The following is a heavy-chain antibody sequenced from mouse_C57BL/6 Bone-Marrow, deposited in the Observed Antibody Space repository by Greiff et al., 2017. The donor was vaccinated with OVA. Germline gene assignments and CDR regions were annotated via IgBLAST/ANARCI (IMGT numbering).Heavy chain of an antibody. J-gene: IGHJ3*01. CDR3: ARGYGSSYLAWFAY. D-gene: IGHD1-1*01. Sequence: VQLQQPGAELVKPGASVKMSCKASGYTFTSYWITWVKQRPGQGLEWIGDIYPGSGSTNYNEKFKSKATLTVDTSSSTAYMQLSSLTSEDSAVYYCARGYGSSYLAWFAYWGQGTLVTVSA. V-gene: IGHV1-55*01. CDR2: IYPGSGST. CDR1: GYTFTSYW.